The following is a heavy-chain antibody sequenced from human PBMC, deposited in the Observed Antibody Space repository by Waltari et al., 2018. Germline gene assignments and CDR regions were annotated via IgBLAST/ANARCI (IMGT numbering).Heavy chain of an antibody. V-gene: IGHV3-7*01. Sequence: EVQLVESGGGLVQSGGSLRLSCTGSGFTFSRYWMTWVRQAPGEGLEWVANIKEEGSEKYYVDSVKGRFTISRDNAKNSLYLQMNSLRAEDTAVYYCARDPMAYSYVPWYFDYWGQGALVTVSS. CDR3: ARDPMAYSYVPWYFDY. D-gene: IGHD5-18*01. CDR1: GFTFSRYW. J-gene: IGHJ4*02. CDR2: IKEEGSEK.